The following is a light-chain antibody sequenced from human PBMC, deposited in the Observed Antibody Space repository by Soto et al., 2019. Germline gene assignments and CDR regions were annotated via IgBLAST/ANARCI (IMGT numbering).Light chain of an antibody. Sequence: DIQMTQSPSTLSASVGDRVTITCRASQSVNNWLAWYQQKPGKAPKLLIYKASTLQTGVPPRFSGRGSGTDFTLTISSPQLDDAATYYCQRYNSYSWTFGQGTKVEI. CDR1: QSVNNW. V-gene: IGKV1-5*03. CDR3: QRYNSYSWT. J-gene: IGKJ1*01. CDR2: KAS.